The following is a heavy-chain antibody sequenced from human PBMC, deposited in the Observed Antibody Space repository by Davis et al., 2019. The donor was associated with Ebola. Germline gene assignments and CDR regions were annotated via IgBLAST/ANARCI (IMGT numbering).Heavy chain of an antibody. CDR2: IRYDGSNK. CDR3: AKSNGGSCYSGTDY. D-gene: IGHD2-15*01. CDR1: GFTFSSYG. V-gene: IGHV3-30*02. J-gene: IGHJ4*02. Sequence: GESLKTSCAASGFTFSSYGMHWVRQAPGKGLEWVAFIRYDGSNKYYADSVKGRFTISRDNSKNTLYLQMNSLRDEDTAVYYCAKSNGGSCYSGTDYWGQGSLVSVSS.